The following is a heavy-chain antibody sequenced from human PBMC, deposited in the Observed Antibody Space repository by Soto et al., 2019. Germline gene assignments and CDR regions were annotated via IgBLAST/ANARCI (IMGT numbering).Heavy chain of an antibody. CDR2: ISYDGSRI. CDR3: AKDLKVGDYWYYGMEV. CDR1: GFTLSSHG. J-gene: IGHJ6*02. D-gene: IGHD4-17*01. V-gene: IGHV3-30*18. Sequence: QVQLVESGGGVVQPGTSLRLSCAASGFTLSSHGMHWVRQPPGKGLEWVAVISYDGSRIYYADSVKGRFTISRDNSKNTLYLQMNSLRAEDTDVYHCAKDLKVGDYWYYGMEVWGQGTTVTVSS.